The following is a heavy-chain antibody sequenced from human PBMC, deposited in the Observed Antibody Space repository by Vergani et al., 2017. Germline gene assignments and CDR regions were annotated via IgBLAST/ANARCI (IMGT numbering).Heavy chain of an antibody. CDR1: GFTFSSYA. J-gene: IGHJ4*02. D-gene: IGHD2-15*01. CDR3: ARFTVAATSFDY. V-gene: IGHV3-30-3*01. CDR2: ISYDGSNK. Sequence: QVQLVESGGGVVQPGRSLRLSCAASGFTFSSYAMHWVRQAPGKGLEWVAVISYDGSNKYYADSVKGRFTISRDNSKNTLYLQMNSLRAEDTAVYYCARFTVAATSFDYWGQGTLVTVSS.